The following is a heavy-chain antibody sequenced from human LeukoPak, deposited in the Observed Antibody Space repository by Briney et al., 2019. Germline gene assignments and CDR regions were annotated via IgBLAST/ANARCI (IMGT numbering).Heavy chain of an antibody. J-gene: IGHJ3*02. CDR1: GGSISSYY. Sequence: SETLSLTCTVSGGSISSYYWSWIRQPAGKGLEWIGRIYTSGSTNYNPSLKSRVTISEDKSKNQFSLKLSSVTAADTAVYYCARVATIFGVVTDAFDIWGQGTMVTVSS. CDR3: ARVATIFGVVTDAFDI. V-gene: IGHV4-4*07. CDR2: IYTSGST. D-gene: IGHD3-3*01.